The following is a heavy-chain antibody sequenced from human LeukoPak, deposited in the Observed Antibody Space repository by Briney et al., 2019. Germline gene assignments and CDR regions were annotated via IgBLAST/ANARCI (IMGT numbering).Heavy chain of an antibody. V-gene: IGHV3-74*01. J-gene: IGHJ4*02. D-gene: IGHD3-10*01. CDR2: INSDGSST. Sequence: GGSLRLSCAAAGFTFSSYWMHWVRQAPGKGLVWVSRINSDGSSTSYADSVKGRFTISRDNAKSTLYLQMNSLRAEDTAVYYCARDDSSLLWFGELLSHYYFDYWGQGTLVTVSS. CDR1: GFTFSSYW. CDR3: ARDDSSLLWFGELLSHYYFDY.